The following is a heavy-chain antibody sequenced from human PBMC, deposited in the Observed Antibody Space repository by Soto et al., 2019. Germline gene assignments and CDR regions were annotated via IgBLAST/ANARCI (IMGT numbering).Heavy chain of an antibody. D-gene: IGHD3-22*01. CDR2: ISSSSSTI. J-gene: IGHJ3*02. Sequence: GGSLRLSCAASGFTFSSYSMNWVRQAPGKGLEWVSYISSSSSTIYYADSVKGRFTISGDNAKNSLYLQMNSLRDEDTAVYYCARDGSYYYDSSGYSQGWFAFDIWGQGTMVTVSS. CDR1: GFTFSSYS. CDR3: ARDGSYYYDSSGYSQGWFAFDI. V-gene: IGHV3-48*02.